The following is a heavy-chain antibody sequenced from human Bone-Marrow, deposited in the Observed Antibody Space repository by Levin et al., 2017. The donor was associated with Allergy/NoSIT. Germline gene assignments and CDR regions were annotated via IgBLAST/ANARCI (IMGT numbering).Heavy chain of an antibody. V-gene: IGHV3-33*01. CDR2: IWYDGSDQ. CDR3: ARDLGVTAAGIDY. Sequence: AGGSLRLSCAASAFTFRNYGMHWVRQAPGKGLEWVAVIWYDGSDQYYSDSVKGRFTISRDNSKNTLYLQMNSLRAEDTAVYYCARDLGVTAAGIDYWGQGTLVTVSS. J-gene: IGHJ4*02. D-gene: IGHD6-13*01. CDR1: AFTFRNYG.